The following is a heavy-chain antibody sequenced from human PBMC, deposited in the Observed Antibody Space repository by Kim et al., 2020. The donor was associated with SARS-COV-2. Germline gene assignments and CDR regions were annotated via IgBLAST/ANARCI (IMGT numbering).Heavy chain of an antibody. V-gene: IGHV3-23*03. Sequence: GGSLRLSCAASGFTFSNYAMRWVRQAPGMGLVWVSPIYSGGSSTLYADSVKGRFTISRDNSKNTLYLQINSLRAEDTAVYYCATTTSGWIFDYWGQGTMVTVSS. D-gene: IGHD6-19*01. CDR3: ATTTSGWIFDY. CDR2: IYSGGSST. CDR1: GFTFSNYA. J-gene: IGHJ4*02.